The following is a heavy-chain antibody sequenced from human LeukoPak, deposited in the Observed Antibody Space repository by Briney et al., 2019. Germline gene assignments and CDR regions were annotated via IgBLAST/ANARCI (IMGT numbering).Heavy chain of an antibody. CDR1: GFTFSSYS. CDR2: IYSGGST. J-gene: IGHJ4*02. V-gene: IGHV3-66*01. D-gene: IGHD5-18*01. Sequence: PGGSLRLSCAASGFTFSSYSMNWVRQAPGKGLEWVSVIYSGGSTYYADSVKGRFTISRDNSKNTLYLQMNSLRAEDTAVYYCARGARDTAMVRGGVFDYWGQGTLVTVSS. CDR3: ARGARDTAMVRGGVFDY.